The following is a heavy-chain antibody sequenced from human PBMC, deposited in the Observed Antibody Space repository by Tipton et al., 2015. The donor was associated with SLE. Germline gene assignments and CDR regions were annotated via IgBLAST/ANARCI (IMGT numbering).Heavy chain of an antibody. Sequence: TLSLTCSVSIDSLRTYYWSWVRQPPGEGLEWIGNIYYHARTNYNPSLKSRVTISVETSKNQFSLNLRSVTAADTPVYYCARGGTGDGRNPFDPWGQGTLVTVSS. CDR2: IYYHART. CDR3: ARGGTGDGRNPFDP. D-gene: IGHD4-23*01. V-gene: IGHV4-59*12. J-gene: IGHJ5*02. CDR1: IDSLRTYY.